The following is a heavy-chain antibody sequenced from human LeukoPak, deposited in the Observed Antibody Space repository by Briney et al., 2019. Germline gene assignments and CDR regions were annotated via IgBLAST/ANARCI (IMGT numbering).Heavy chain of an antibody. CDR1: GFTFRDFA. V-gene: IGHV3-23*01. CDR2: ISGDAHST. J-gene: IGHJ4*02. Sequence: GGPLRLSCEASGFTFRDFAMSWVRQAPGQGLEWVSAISGDAHSTYYADSLKGRFTISRDNSKNTLYMQMNSLRAADTATYFCVKDAPLPFDFWGQGALVIVSS. CDR3: VKDAPLPFDF.